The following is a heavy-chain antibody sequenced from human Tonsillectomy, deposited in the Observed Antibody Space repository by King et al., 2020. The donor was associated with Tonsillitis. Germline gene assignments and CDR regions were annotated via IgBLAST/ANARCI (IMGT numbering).Heavy chain of an antibody. CDR3: ARGRVAGRFDY. CDR1: GGSFSGYY. CDR2: INHSGST. V-gene: IGHV4-34*01. Sequence: VQLQQWGVGLLKPSETLSLTCAVYGGSFSGYYWSWIRQPPGKGLEWIGKINHSGSTNYNPSLKSRVTISVDTSKNQFSLKLSSVTAADTAVYYCARGRVAGRFDYWGQGTLVTVSS. D-gene: IGHD6-19*01. J-gene: IGHJ4*02.